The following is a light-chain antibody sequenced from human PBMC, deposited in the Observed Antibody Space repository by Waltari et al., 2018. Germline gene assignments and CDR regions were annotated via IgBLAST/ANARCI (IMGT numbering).Light chain of an antibody. J-gene: IGKJ1*01. CDR3: QHYVSLPAT. CDR1: QSVSRTF. V-gene: IGKV3-20*01. CDR2: GAS. Sequence: ELVLTQSPGTLSLSPGKRATLSCRASQSVSRTFAWYQQKPGQAPRLLIYGASTRATGIPERFSGGGSGTDFSLTISRLEPEDFAVYYCQHYVSLPATFGQGTKVEIK.